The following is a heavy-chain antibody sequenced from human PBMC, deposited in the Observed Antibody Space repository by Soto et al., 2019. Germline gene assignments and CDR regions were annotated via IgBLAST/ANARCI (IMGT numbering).Heavy chain of an antibody. Sequence: PGGSLRLSCAASGFTFDDYTMHWVRQAPGKGLEWVSDISGSGGSTYYADSVKGRFTISRDSSKNTLYLQMNSLRAEDTAVYYCAKGNSWSPALVLDIWGQGTMVTVSS. CDR3: AKGNSWSPALVLDI. J-gene: IGHJ3*02. D-gene: IGHD1-7*01. CDR2: ISGSGGST. CDR1: GFTFDDYT. V-gene: IGHV3-23*01.